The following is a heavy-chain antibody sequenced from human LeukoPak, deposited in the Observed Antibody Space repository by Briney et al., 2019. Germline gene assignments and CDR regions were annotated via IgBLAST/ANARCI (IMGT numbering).Heavy chain of an antibody. D-gene: IGHD5-24*01. CDR3: ARIRDGYNSYFFYGMDV. CDR2: INPSGGST. CDR1: GYTFTSYY. V-gene: IGHV1-46*01. Sequence: ASVKVSCKASGYTFTSYYMPWVRQAPGQGLEWMGIINPSGGSTTYAQKFQGRVTMTRDTSTSTVYMELSSLRSEDTAVYYCARIRDGYNSYFFYGMDVWGQGTTVTVSS. J-gene: IGHJ6*02.